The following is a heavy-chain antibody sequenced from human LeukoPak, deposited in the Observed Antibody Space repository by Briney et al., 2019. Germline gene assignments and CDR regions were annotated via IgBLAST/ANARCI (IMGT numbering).Heavy chain of an antibody. CDR2: IYSGDTT. CDR3: ARDLAYGDYIYDY. V-gene: IGHV3-66*01. Sequence: GGSLRLSCAASGITVSRNYMNWVRQAPGKGLEWVSVIYSGDTTRYADSVKGRFSISRDNSKNTRYLQMNNLRVEDTAVYYCARDLAYGDYIYDYWGQGTLVTVPS. J-gene: IGHJ4*02. CDR1: GITVSRNY. D-gene: IGHD4-17*01.